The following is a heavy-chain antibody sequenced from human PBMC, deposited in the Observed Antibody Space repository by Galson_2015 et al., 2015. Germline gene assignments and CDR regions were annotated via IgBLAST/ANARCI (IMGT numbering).Heavy chain of an antibody. CDR2: ISWNSGSI. D-gene: IGHD4-17*01. Sequence: SLRLSCAASGFTFDDYAMHWVRQAPGKGLEWVSSISWNSGSIGYADSVKGRFTISRDNAKNSLYLQMNSLRAEDTALYHCVRRVTTTDAFDVWGQGTVVTVSS. CDR1: GFTFDDYA. V-gene: IGHV3-9*01. J-gene: IGHJ3*01. CDR3: VRRVTTTDAFDV.